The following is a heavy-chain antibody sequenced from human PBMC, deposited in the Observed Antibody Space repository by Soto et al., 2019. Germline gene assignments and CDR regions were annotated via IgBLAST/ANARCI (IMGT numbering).Heavy chain of an antibody. CDR3: AREVEVHTPVFGF. CDR1: GGTFNNYA. J-gene: IGHJ4*02. D-gene: IGHD2-2*01. CDR2: ISPMFGKA. V-gene: IGHV1-69*01. Sequence: QVQLVQSGAEVKRPGSSVKVSCKASGGTFNNYAINWVRQAPGQGLEWMGDISPMFGKANYAQKFQGRVKLTADDSTATAHLELSSLRSEDTALYFCAREVEVHTPVFGFWGQGSLVTVSS.